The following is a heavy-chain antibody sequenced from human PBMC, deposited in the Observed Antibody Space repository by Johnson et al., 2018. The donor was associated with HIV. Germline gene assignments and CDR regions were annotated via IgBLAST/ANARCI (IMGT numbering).Heavy chain of an antibody. D-gene: IGHD3-16*02. V-gene: IGHV3-15*01. CDR2: IKRMIEGETT. J-gene: IGHJ3*02. CDR1: GFTFSSYA. CDR3: TTAIVIDAFDI. Sequence: MHLVESGGGVVQPGRSLRLSCAASGFTFSSYAMHWVRQAPGKGLEWVGRIKRMIEGETTDYAAPVKGRFTISRDDSKNTLYLQMNSLTTEDTAVYYCTTAIVIDAFDIWGQGTMVTVSS.